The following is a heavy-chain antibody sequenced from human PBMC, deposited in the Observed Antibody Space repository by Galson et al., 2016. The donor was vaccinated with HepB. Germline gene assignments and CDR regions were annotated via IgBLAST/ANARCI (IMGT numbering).Heavy chain of an antibody. J-gene: IGHJ4*02. Sequence: SVKVSCKASGYIFSNYHLHWVRQAPGQGLEWMXAINPSDITTNYAQKFQGRVTMTSDTATSTVYMELSRLRSDDTAVYYCAKDRTVTTLLHYWGQGTLVTVSS. CDR3: AKDRTVTTLLHY. V-gene: IGHV1-46*03. CDR2: INPSDITT. CDR1: GYIFSNYH. D-gene: IGHD4-17*01.